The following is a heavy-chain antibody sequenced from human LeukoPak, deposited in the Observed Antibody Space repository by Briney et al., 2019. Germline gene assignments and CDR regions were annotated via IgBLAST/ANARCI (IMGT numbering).Heavy chain of an antibody. Sequence: PSETLSLTCTVSGASINSYYWSWIRQPAGKGLEWIGRVYSSGSTNYNPSLKSRVTMSVETSKEQFSLKLSSVTAADTAVYYCARDVSVTTGRYYYFGVDVWGQGTTVIVSS. D-gene: IGHD4-17*01. CDR2: VYSSGST. CDR3: ARDVSVTTGRYYYFGVDV. CDR1: GASINSYY. J-gene: IGHJ6*02. V-gene: IGHV4-4*07.